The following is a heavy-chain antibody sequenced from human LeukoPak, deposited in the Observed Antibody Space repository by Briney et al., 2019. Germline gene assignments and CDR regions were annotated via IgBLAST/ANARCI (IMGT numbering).Heavy chain of an antibody. J-gene: IGHJ4*02. CDR2: INHSGST. Sequence: SETLSLTCAVYGGSFSGYYWSWIRQPPGKGLEWIGEINHSGSTNYNPSLKSRVTISVDTSKNQFSLKLSSVTAADTAVYYCARVYWGSGSYYDYWGQGTLVTVSS. D-gene: IGHD3-10*01. V-gene: IGHV4-34*01. CDR3: ARVYWGSGSYYDY. CDR1: GGSFSGYY.